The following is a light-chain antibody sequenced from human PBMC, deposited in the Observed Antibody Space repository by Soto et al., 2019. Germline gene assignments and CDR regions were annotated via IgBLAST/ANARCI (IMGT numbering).Light chain of an antibody. V-gene: IGKV1-39*01. CDR3: QQANSRPLT. Sequence: DIQMTQSPSSLSASVGDRVTITCRASQSISTYLNWYQQKAGLAPKLLIYAASSLQSGVPSRFSGSGSGTDFTLTISSLQPEDFATYYCQQANSRPLTFGGGTKVDI. J-gene: IGKJ4*01. CDR2: AAS. CDR1: QSISTY.